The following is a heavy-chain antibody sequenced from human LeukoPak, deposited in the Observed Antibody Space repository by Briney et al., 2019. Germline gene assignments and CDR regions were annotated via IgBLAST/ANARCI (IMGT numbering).Heavy chain of an antibody. CDR1: GFTFSSYG. V-gene: IGHV3-30*02. J-gene: IGHJ4*02. CDR2: IRYDGSNK. CDR3: AKVGEGAAGSSFDY. Sequence: PGGSLRLSCAASGFTFSSYGMHWVRQAPGKGLEWVAFIRYDGSNKYYADSVKGRFTISRDNSKNTLYLQMNSLRAEDTAVYYCAKVGEGAAGSSFDYWGQGTLVTVSS. D-gene: IGHD6-13*01.